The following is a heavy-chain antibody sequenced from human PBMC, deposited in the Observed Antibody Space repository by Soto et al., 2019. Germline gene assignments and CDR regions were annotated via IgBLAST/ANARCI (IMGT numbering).Heavy chain of an antibody. D-gene: IGHD2-15*01. CDR2: ISYDGTNQ. Sequence: QVQLVESGGGVVQPGRSLRLSCAASGFPFSSYGMHWVRQAPGKGLDWVALISYDGTNQYYADSVKGRFTVSRDNSKNTLYLQMSSLRAEDTAVYYCAGGQYYMDYCGQGTLVYVSS. V-gene: IGHV3-30*03. CDR1: GFPFSSYG. J-gene: IGHJ4*02. CDR3: AGGQYYMDY.